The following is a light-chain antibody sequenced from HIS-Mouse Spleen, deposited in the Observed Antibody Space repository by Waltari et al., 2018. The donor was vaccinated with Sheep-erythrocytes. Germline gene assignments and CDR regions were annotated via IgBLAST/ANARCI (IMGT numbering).Light chain of an antibody. Sequence: QSALTQPASVSGSPGQSITISCTGTSSEVGGYNYVPWYQQHPGKAPKLMIYEVSNRPSGVSNRFSGSKSGNTASLTISGLQAEDEADYYCSSYTSSSTQVFGGGTKLTVL. J-gene: IGLJ2*01. V-gene: IGLV2-14*01. CDR1: SSEVGGYNY. CDR3: SSYTSSSTQV. CDR2: EVS.